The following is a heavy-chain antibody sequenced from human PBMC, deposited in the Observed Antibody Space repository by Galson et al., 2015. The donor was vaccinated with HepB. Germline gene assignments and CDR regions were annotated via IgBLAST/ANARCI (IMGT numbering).Heavy chain of an antibody. V-gene: IGHV6-1*01. CDR1: GDSVSNNGAA. CDR3: AREAYHFDY. Sequence: ISGDSVSNNGAAWNWIRQSPSSGLEWLGRTYHRSKWYNDYAVSVKSRITINPDTSKNQFSLQLNSVTPEDTAVYYCAREAYHFDYWGQGTLVTVSS. CDR2: TYHRSKWYN. J-gene: IGHJ4*02.